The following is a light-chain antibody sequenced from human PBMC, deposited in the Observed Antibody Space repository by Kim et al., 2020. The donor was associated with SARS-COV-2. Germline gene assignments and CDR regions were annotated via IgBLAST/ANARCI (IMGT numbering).Light chain of an antibody. J-gene: IGLJ1*01. CDR1: SSDVGGYNY. CDR3: SSYTSSSSYV. CDR2: DVS. Sequence: GTSIPIPSTGTSSDVGGYNYVSWYQQHPGKAPKLMIYDVSNRPSGVSNRFSGSKSGNTASLTISGLQAEDEADYYCSSYTSSSSYVFGTGTKVTVL. V-gene: IGLV2-14*03.